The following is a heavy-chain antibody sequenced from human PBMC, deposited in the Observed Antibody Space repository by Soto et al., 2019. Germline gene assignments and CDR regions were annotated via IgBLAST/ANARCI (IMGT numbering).Heavy chain of an antibody. J-gene: IGHJ4*02. CDR2: IDPSDSQT. Sequence: GESLKISCKVSGYSFAGYWIIWVRQKPGKGLEWMGRIDPSDSQTYYSPSFRGHVTISVTKSITTVFLQWSSLRASDTAMYYCARQIYDSDTGPNFQYYFDSWGQGTPVTVSS. CDR1: GYSFAGYW. V-gene: IGHV5-10-1*01. CDR3: ARQIYDSDTGPNFQYYFDS. D-gene: IGHD3-22*01.